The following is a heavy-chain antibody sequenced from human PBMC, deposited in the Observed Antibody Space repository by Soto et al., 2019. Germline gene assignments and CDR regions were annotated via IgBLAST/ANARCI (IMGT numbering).Heavy chain of an antibody. V-gene: IGHV1-18*01. Sequence: QVHLVQSGAEVKKPGASVKVSCKGSGYDFTTYGITWVRQAPGQGLEWMAWISAHNGNTDYAQKLQGRVTVTRDTSTSTAYLELRGLRSDDTAMYYCARGRYGDSWGQGALVTVSS. CDR2: ISAHNGNT. J-gene: IGHJ4*02. CDR3: ARGRYGDS. CDR1: GYDFTTYG. D-gene: IGHD1-1*01.